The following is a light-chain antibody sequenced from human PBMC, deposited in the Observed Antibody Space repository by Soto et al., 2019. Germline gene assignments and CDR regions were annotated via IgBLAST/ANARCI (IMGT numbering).Light chain of an antibody. V-gene: IGKV3-11*01. CDR2: AAS. J-gene: IGKJ5*01. CDR1: QRLXSY. Sequence: IVLTHSPATLSLSLGEGVTLPCRASQRLXSYFGCYQPKPGQAPRFLXYAASNTDTGSPARLSGSGSGTDFTLTISSLEPEYCAAYDCQQRRSGTPMAFGQGT. CDR3: QQRRSGTPMA.